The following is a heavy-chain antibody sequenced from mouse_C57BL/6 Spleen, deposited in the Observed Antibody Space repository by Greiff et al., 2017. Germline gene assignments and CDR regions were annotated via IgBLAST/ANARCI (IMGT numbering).Heavy chain of an antibody. V-gene: IGHV7-1*01. D-gene: IGHD1-1*01. CDR3: ARDGYYEGFAY. Sequence: EVKLVESGGGLVQSGRSLRLSCATSGFTFSDFYMEWVRQAPGKGLEWIAASRNKANDYTTEYSASVKGRFIVSRDTSQSILYLQMNALRAEDTAIYYCARDGYYEGFAYWGQGTLVTVSA. CDR1: GFTFSDFY. CDR2: SRNKANDYTT. J-gene: IGHJ3*01.